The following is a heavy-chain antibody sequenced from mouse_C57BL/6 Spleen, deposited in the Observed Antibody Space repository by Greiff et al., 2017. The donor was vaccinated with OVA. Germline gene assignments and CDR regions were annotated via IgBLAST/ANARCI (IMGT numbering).Heavy chain of an antibody. CDR1: GYTFTSYW. CDR3: ARATGSSPLDY. J-gene: IGHJ2*01. CDR2: IYPGSGST. Sequence: QVQLQQSGAELVKPGASVKMSCKASGYTFTSYWITWVKQRPGQGLEWIGDIYPGSGSTNYNEKFKSKATLTVDTSSSTAYMQLSSLTSEDSAVYYCARATGSSPLDYWGQGTTLTVSS. V-gene: IGHV1-55*01. D-gene: IGHD1-1*01.